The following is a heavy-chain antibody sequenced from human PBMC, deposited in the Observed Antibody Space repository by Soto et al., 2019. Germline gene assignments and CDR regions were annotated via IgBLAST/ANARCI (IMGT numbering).Heavy chain of an antibody. CDR3: AREGAHYTPLDH. CDR1: GYTFTDYA. CDR2: INVGNGNT. Sequence: ASVKVACKASGYTFTDYAIHWVRQAPGQGLEWMGWINVGNGNTGYSWKFQGRVTNARDMSASTAYIEVTSLTSEDTAIYYCAREGAHYTPLDHGGRGTLVTVSS. J-gene: IGHJ4*02. D-gene: IGHD2-15*01. V-gene: IGHV1-3*01.